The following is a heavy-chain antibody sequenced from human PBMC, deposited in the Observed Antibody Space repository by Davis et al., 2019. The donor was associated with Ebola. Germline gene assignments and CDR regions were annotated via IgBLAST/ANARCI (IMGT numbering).Heavy chain of an antibody. CDR1: GFSFYSYA. Sequence: GESLKISCAASGFSFYSYAMHWVRQAPGKGLEWMAVISSDETNEYYADSVKGRFTVSRDNPKNTLYFQMNSLRVEDTAVYYCAGGRGNYNWLEYWGQGALVTVSS. CDR2: ISSDETNE. CDR3: AGGRGNYNWLEY. J-gene: IGHJ4*02. D-gene: IGHD1-26*01. V-gene: IGHV3-30-3*01.